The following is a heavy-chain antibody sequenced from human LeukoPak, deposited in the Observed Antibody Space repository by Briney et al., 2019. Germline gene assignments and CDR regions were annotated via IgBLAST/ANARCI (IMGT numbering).Heavy chain of an antibody. CDR2: ISGRGDST. CDR1: GFTFSTDA. J-gene: IGHJ4*02. D-gene: IGHD6-19*01. Sequence: GGSLRLSCAASGFTFSTDAMTWVRQAPGKGLQWVSAISGRGDSTYYEDSVKGRFTISRDNSKNMMYLQMNSLRAEDTAVYYCARDSTGWSKNYWGQGTLVTVSS. V-gene: IGHV3-23*01. CDR3: ARDSTGWSKNY.